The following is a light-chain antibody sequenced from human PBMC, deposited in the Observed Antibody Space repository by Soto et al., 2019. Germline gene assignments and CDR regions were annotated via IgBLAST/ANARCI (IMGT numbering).Light chain of an antibody. J-gene: IGKJ1*01. V-gene: IGKV3-20*01. CDR2: GTS. Sequence: EIVLTQSPGTLSLSPGERATLSCRASQSVSSSLAWYQQNPGQAPRLLIYGTSNRATAIPDRFSGSGSGADFTLTISRLEPEDFALYYCQQYGISPSTFGPGTKVEI. CDR1: QSVSSS. CDR3: QQYGISPST.